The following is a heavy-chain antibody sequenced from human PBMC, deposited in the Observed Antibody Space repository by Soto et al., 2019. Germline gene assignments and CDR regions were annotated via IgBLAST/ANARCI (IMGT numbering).Heavy chain of an antibody. CDR3: AKGSTYYDFWSGYYFDY. V-gene: IGHV3-23*01. J-gene: IGHJ4*02. CDR1: GFTFSSYA. D-gene: IGHD3-3*01. CDR2: ISGSGGST. Sequence: GGSLRLSCAASGFTFSSYAMSWVRQAPGKGLEWVSAISGSGGSTYYADSVKGRFTISRDNSKNTLYLQMNSLRAEDTAVYYCAKGSTYYDFWSGYYFDYWGQGTLVTVSS.